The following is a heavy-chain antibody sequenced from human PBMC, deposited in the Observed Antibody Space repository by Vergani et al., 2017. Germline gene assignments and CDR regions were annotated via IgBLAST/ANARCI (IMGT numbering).Heavy chain of an antibody. CDR1: GFTFSSYG. CDR3: ARGPTSHSSWSYYYYYMDV. Sequence: QVQLVESGGGVVQPGRSLRLSCAASGFTFSSYGMHWVRQAPGKGLEWVAVIWYDGSNKYYADSVKGRFTISRDNSKNTLYLQMNSLRAEDTAVYYCARGPTSHSSWSYYYYYMDVWGKGTTVTVSS. V-gene: IGHV3-33*01. J-gene: IGHJ6*03. CDR2: IWYDGSNK. D-gene: IGHD6-13*01.